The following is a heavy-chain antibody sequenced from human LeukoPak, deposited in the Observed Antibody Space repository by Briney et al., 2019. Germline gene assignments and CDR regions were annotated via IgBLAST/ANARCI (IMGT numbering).Heavy chain of an antibody. J-gene: IGHJ4*02. D-gene: IGHD2-2*01. Sequence: ASVTVSCTASGYTFTNYGISWVRQAPGQGLEWMSWISANNGETRYAQNFQGRVTMTTDTSTTTAYMELRSLRSDDTAVYYCARVPPSAHQLLSSDYWGQGTQVTVSS. CDR3: ARVPPSAHQLLSSDY. CDR2: ISANNGET. CDR1: GYTFTNYG. V-gene: IGHV1-18*04.